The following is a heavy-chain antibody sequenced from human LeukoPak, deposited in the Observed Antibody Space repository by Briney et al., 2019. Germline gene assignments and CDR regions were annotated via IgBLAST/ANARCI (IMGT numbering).Heavy chain of an antibody. J-gene: IGHJ5*02. CDR1: GGTFSSYA. Sequence: GASVKASCKASGGTFSSYAISWVRQAPGQGLEWMGGIIPIFGTANYAQKFQGRVTITTDESTSTAYMELSSLRSEDTAVYYCAGCGGDCYSGWFDPWGQGTLVTVSS. CDR2: IIPIFGTA. CDR3: AGCGGDCYSGWFDP. V-gene: IGHV1-69*05. D-gene: IGHD2-21*02.